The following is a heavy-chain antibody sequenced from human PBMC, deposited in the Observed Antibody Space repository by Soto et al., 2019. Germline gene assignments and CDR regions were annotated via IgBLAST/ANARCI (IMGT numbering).Heavy chain of an antibody. D-gene: IGHD3-16*01. Sequence: SETLSLTCAVYGASFSGYFCTWIRQHPGEGLEWIGFMYNSGSTSYNPSLKSRATISVDTSTNQFSLNLRSVTAADTAVYYCARGGDTTKVDYWGQGTLVTVSS. CDR1: GASFSGYF. V-gene: IGHV4-31*11. CDR2: MYNSGST. CDR3: ARGGDTTKVDY. J-gene: IGHJ4*02.